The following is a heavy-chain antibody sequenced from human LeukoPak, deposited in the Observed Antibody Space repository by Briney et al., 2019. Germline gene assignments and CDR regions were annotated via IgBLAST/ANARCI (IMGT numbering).Heavy chain of an antibody. CDR3: ITGRGEYFQH. CDR2: INQSGTT. D-gene: IGHD1-14*01. CDR1: GGSFSGYY. J-gene: IGHJ1*01. V-gene: IGHV4-34*01. Sequence: SETLSLTFAVYGGSFSGYYWGWIRQPPGKGLEWSGEINQSGTTSYNPALMSRVTISVDMSKNQFSLKLSSMTAADTAVYYCITGRGEYFQHWGQGTLVTVSS.